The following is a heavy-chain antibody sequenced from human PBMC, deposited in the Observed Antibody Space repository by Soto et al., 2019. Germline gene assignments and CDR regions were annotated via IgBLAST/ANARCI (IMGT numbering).Heavy chain of an antibody. CDR3: AKDLTWNQADY. J-gene: IGHJ4*02. CDR1: GFIFSNYW. V-gene: IGHV3-74*01. CDR2: ISNDGSIT. D-gene: IGHD1-1*01. Sequence: SLRLSCEASGFIFSNYWMHWVRQTPGTGLVWVSRISNDGSITNYADSVKGRFTISRDNAKNTLYLQMNSLRAEDRAVYYCAKDLTWNQADYWGQGALVTVSS.